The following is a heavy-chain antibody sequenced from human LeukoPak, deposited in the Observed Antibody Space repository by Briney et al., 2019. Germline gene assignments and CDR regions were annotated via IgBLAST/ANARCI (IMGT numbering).Heavy chain of an antibody. J-gene: IGHJ3*02. CDR1: GFTVSSNY. CDR3: AKDRARNYDILTGYLAHDAFDI. CDR2: IYSGGST. V-gene: IGHV3-53*01. D-gene: IGHD3-9*01. Sequence: GGSLRLSCAASGFTVSSNYMSWVRQAPGKGLEWVSVIYSGGSTYYADSVKGRFTISRDNSKNTLYLQMNSLRAEDTAVYYCAKDRARNYDILTGYLAHDAFDIWGQGTMVTVSS.